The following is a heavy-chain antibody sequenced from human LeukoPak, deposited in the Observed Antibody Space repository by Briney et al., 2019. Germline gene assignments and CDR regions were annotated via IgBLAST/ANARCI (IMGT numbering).Heavy chain of an antibody. CDR2: IGSSGSNI. CDR3: ARGWGDY. Sequence: GGSLRLSCAASGFPFSSYEMNWVRQAPGKGLEWVSYIGSSGSNIYYADSVKGRFTISRDNAKNSLYLQMNSLRAEDTAVYYCARGWGDYWGQGTLVTVSS. V-gene: IGHV3-48*03. J-gene: IGHJ4*02. D-gene: IGHD3-16*01. CDR1: GFPFSSYE.